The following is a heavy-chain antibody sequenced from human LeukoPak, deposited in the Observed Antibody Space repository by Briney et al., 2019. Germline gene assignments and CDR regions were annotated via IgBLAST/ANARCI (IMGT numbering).Heavy chain of an antibody. CDR2: IKQDGSEK. CDR1: GFTFSSYA. V-gene: IGHV3-7*01. Sequence: GGSLRLSCAASGFTFSSYAMSWVRQAPGKGLEWVANIKQDGSEKYYLDSVKGRFTISRDNAKNSVYLQMNRLRAEDTAVYYCATTLNVATAGYFWGQGTLVIVSS. J-gene: IGHJ4*02. CDR3: ATTLNVATAGYF. D-gene: IGHD5-12*01.